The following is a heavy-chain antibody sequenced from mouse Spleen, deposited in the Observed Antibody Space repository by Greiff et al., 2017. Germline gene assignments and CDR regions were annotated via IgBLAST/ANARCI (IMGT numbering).Heavy chain of an antibody. CDR1: GFTFSNYW. D-gene: IGHD2-1*01. Sequence: EVKVEESGGGLVQPGGSMKLSCGASGFTFSNYWMNWVRQSPEKGLEWVAQIRLKSDNYATHYAESVKGRFTISRDDSKSSVYLQMNNLRAEDTGIYYCTGGTYGNYFDYWGQGTTLTVSS. V-gene: IGHV6-3*01. J-gene: IGHJ2*01. CDR3: TGGTYGNYFDY. CDR2: IRLKSDNYAT.